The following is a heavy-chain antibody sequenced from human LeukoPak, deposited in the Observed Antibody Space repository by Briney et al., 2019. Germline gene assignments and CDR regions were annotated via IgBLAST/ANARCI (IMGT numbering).Heavy chain of an antibody. CDR2: ISYDGSNK. D-gene: IGHD2-15*01. J-gene: IGHJ4*02. CDR3: ARDSMGYCSGGSCYSYGY. Sequence: GRSLRLSCAASGFTFSSYAMHWVCQAPGKGLEWVAVISYDGSNKYYADSVKGRFTISRDNSKNTLYLQMNSLRAEDTAVYYCARDSMGYCSGGSCYSYGYWGQGTLVTVSS. CDR1: GFTFSSYA. V-gene: IGHV3-30*01.